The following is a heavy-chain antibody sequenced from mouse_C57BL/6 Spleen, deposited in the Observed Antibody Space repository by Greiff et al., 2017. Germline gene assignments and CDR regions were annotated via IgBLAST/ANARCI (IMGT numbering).Heavy chain of an antibody. D-gene: IGHD3-2*02. J-gene: IGHJ3*01. Sequence: EVQLQQSGPELVKPGASVKISCKASGYTFTDYYMNWVKQSHGKSLEWIGDINPNNGGTSYNQKFKGKATLTVDKSSSTAYMELRSLTSEDSAVYYCARTSSGYDFAYWGQGTLVTVSA. CDR1: GYTFTDYY. V-gene: IGHV1-26*01. CDR3: ARTSSGYDFAY. CDR2: INPNNGGT.